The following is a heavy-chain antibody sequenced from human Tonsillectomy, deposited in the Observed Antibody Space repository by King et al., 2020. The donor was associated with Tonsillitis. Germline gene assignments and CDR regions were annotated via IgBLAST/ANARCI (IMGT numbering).Heavy chain of an antibody. CDR2: XXXSGXXI. Sequence: VQLVESGGGLVKPGGSLRLSCAASGFTFSDYYMSWIRQAPGKGXXWXSXXXXSGXXIYXADSVKGRFTISRXNXKNSLYLQMXGLRAEDTAVYYCATQQWLVHDAFDIWGQGTMVTVSS. D-gene: IGHD6-19*01. CDR1: GFTFSDYY. V-gene: IGHV3-11*01. CDR3: ATQQWLVHDAFDI. J-gene: IGHJ3*02.